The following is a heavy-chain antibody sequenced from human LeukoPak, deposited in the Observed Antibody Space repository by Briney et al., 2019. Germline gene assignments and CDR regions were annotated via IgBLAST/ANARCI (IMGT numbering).Heavy chain of an antibody. V-gene: IGHV1-69*16. CDR3: AGARDIVVVVAATPYYNWFDP. Sequence: SVKVSCKASGDTFSSYTIRWVRQAPGQGLEWMGGIIPIIGTANYAQKFQGRVTITTDESTSTAYMELSSLRSEDTAVYYCAGARDIVVVVAATPYYNWFDPWGQGTLVTVSS. CDR1: GDTFSSYT. CDR2: IIPIIGTA. J-gene: IGHJ5*02. D-gene: IGHD2-15*01.